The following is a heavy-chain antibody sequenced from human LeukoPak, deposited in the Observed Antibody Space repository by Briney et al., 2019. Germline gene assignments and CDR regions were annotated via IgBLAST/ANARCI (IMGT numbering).Heavy chain of an antibody. V-gene: IGHV1-69*13. CDR2: IIPIFGTA. CDR3: ARVPPYSSSWHYYFDY. Sequence: ASVKVSCKASGGTFSSYAISWVRQAPGQGLEWMGGIIPIFGTANYAQKFQGRVTITADESTSTAYMELSSLRSEDTAVYYCARVPPYSSSWHYYFDYWGQGTLVTVSS. J-gene: IGHJ4*02. CDR1: GGTFSSYA. D-gene: IGHD6-13*01.